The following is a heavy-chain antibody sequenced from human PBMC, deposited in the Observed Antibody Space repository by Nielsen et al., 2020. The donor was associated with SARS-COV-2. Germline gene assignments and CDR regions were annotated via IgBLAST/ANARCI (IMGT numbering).Heavy chain of an antibody. CDR1: GFTFSSYD. J-gene: IGHJ4*02. CDR2: IGTAGDT. Sequence: GESLKISCAASGFTFSSYDMHWVRQATGKGLEWVSAIGTAGDTYYPGSVKGRFTISRDNAKNSLYLQMNSLRAEDTALYHCARDDYGGNSDYWGQGTLVTVSS. D-gene: IGHD4-23*01. CDR3: ARDDYGGNSDY. V-gene: IGHV3-13*04.